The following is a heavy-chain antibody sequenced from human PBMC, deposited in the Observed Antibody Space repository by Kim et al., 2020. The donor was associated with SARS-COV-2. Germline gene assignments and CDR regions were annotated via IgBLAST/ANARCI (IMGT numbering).Heavy chain of an antibody. D-gene: IGHD2-21*02. V-gene: IGHV3-74*01. J-gene: IGHJ4*02. CDR1: GFTFSSYW. Sequence: GGSLRLSCASSGFTFSSYWMHLVRQAPGKGLVWVSRINSDFSLIGYADSVEGRFTISRDNAKNTLYLQMKSLRAEDTAIYYCVRVIASYGGDCLYYWGQGTLVSVSS. CDR2: INSDFSLI. CDR3: VRVIASYGGDCLYY.